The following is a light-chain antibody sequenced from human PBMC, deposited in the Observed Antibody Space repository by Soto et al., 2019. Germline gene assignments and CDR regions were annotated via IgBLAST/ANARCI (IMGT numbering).Light chain of an antibody. Sequence: QSALTQPASVSGSPGQSITISCTGTSSDVGGYDYVSWYQQHPGKAPKLIIFEVSYRPSGVSNRFSGSKSGNTASLTISGLQPGDEADIYCSAEPGSTSEVFGTGTKLPS. CDR2: EVS. CDR1: SSDVGGYDY. CDR3: SAEPGSTSEV. V-gene: IGLV2-14*01. J-gene: IGLJ1*01.